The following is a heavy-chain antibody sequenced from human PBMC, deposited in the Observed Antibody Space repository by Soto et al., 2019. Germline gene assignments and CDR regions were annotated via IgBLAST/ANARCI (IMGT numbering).Heavy chain of an antibody. J-gene: IGHJ4*02. CDR3: ASVGRSSGFLGY. CDR2: IKQDGSEK. Sequence: EVQLVESGGGLVQPGGSLRLSCAASGFTFSSYWMTWVRQAPGKGLEWVANIKQDGSEKYYVDSVKGRFTISRDNAKNTLFLQINSLRAVDTMVYYCASVGRSSGFLGYWGQGTLVTVSS. CDR1: GFTFSSYW. V-gene: IGHV3-7*01. D-gene: IGHD6-19*01.